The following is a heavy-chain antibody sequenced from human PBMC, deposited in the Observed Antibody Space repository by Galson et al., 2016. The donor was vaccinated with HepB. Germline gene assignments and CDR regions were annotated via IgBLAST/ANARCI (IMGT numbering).Heavy chain of an antibody. V-gene: IGHV3-11*01. CDR1: GFTFGDSY. D-gene: IGHD3-3*01. CDR2: ITGSGTVL. CDR3: ARGHYEV. Sequence: SLRLSCAASGFTFGDSYMSWIRQAPGKGLEWISCITGSGTVLFYADSVKGRFTISRDNARNSLYLHLNSLRAEDTAVYYCARGHYEVWGHGTLVTFSS. J-gene: IGHJ4*01.